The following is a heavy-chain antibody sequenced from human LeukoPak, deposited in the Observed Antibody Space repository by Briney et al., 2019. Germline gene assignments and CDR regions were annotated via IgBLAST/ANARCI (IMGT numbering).Heavy chain of an antibody. Sequence: ASVKVSCKASGGTFSSYAISWVRQAPGQGLEWMGIINPSGGSTSYAQKFQGRVTMTRDTSTSTVYMELSSLRSEDTAVYYCAREDSSGWSDLPVKGAFDYWGQGTLVTVSS. CDR3: AREDSSGWSDLPVKGAFDY. J-gene: IGHJ4*02. CDR2: INPSGGST. V-gene: IGHV1-46*01. D-gene: IGHD6-19*01. CDR1: GGTFSSYA.